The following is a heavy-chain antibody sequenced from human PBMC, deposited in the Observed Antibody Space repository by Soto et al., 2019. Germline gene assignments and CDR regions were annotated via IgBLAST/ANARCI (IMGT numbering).Heavy chain of an antibody. Sequence: EVQLVESGGGLVQPGRSLRLSCAASGFTFDDYAMHWVRQAPGKGQEWVSGISWNSGSIGYADSVKGRFTISRDNAKNSLYLQMNSLRAEDTALYYCAKNRIYGSAYRSTGFDYWGQGTLVTVSS. CDR3: AKNRIYGSAYRSTGFDY. V-gene: IGHV3-9*01. D-gene: IGHD3-10*01. CDR1: GFTFDDYA. CDR2: ISWNSGSI. J-gene: IGHJ4*02.